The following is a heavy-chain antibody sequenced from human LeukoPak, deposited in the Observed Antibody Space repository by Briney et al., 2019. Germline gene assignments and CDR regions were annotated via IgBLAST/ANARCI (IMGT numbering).Heavy chain of an antibody. CDR2: ISGSVGST. Sequence: GGSLRLTCAASGFSISNYAMSWVRQAPGKGLEWVSSISGSVGSTYYADSVKGRFTISRDNSKNTLYLQMNCLRAEDTAVYYCAKTLPSSWYSFDYWGQGTLVTVSS. CDR1: GFSISNYA. CDR3: AKTLPSSWYSFDY. V-gene: IGHV3-23*01. J-gene: IGHJ4*02. D-gene: IGHD6-13*01.